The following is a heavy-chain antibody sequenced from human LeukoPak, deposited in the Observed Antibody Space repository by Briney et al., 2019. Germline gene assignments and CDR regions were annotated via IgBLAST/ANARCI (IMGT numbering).Heavy chain of an antibody. Sequence: GGSLRLSCAASGFTFSSYSMNWVRQAPGKGLEWVSAISGSGGSTYYADSVKGRFTISRDNSKNTLYLQMNSLRAEDTAVYYCAKDPLWVVVVPAAPDFDYWGQGTLVTVSS. V-gene: IGHV3-23*01. CDR3: AKDPLWVVVVPAAPDFDY. J-gene: IGHJ4*02. D-gene: IGHD2-2*01. CDR2: ISGSGGST. CDR1: GFTFSSYS.